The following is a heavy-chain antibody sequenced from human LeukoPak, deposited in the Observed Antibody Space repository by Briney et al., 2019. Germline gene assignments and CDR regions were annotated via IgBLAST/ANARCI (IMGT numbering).Heavy chain of an antibody. V-gene: IGHV3-13*01. CDR2: IGTSGDT. D-gene: IGHD2-8*02. CDR3: TRGFYCTDHSCYVNGEFDY. J-gene: IGHJ4*02. CDR1: GFSFSTYD. Sequence: GGSLRLSCAARGFSFSTYDMHWVRHTPGGGLEWVSGIGTSGDTHYPDSVEGRFTISRENAKNFLYLQMNSLRAGDTAVYYCTRGFYCTDHSCYVNGEFDYWGQGTLVTVFS.